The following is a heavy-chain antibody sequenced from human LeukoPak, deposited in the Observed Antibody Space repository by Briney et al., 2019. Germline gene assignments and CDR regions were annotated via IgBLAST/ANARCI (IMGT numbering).Heavy chain of an antibody. V-gene: IGHV4-59*12. CDR3: ARGLDSSGYPY. Sequence: SETLSLTCTVSGGSISSYYWSWIRQPPGKGLEWIGYVYYSGSTNYNPSLKSRVTISVDTSKNQFSLKLTSVTAADTAVYYRARGLDSSGYPYWGQGTLVTVSS. J-gene: IGHJ4*02. D-gene: IGHD3-22*01. CDR2: VYYSGST. CDR1: GGSISSYY.